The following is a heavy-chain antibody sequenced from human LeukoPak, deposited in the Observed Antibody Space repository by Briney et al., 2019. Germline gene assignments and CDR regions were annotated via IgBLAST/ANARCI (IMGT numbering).Heavy chain of an antibody. D-gene: IGHD2-21*01. CDR3: ARSTVGVSYYYGMDV. CDR1: GGSISSYY. J-gene: IGHJ6*02. CDR2: IYYSGST. V-gene: IGHV4-59*08. Sequence: SETLSLTCTVSGGSISSYYWSWIWQPPGKGLEWIGYIYYSGSTNYNPSLKSRVTISVDTSKNQFSLKLSSVTAADTAVYYCARSTVGVSYYYGMDVWGQGTTVTVSS.